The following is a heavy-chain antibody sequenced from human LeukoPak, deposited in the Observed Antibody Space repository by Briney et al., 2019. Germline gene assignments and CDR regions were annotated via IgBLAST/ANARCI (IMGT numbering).Heavy chain of an antibody. Sequence: SETLSLTCTVSGYAISSGYYWGWLRQPPGKGLEWIGSMYHSGITYYNPSLKSRVTISVDTSKNQFSLKLSSVTAADTAVYYCARNYGSGSYFLPDYWGQGTLVTVSS. J-gene: IGHJ4*02. CDR2: MYHSGIT. V-gene: IGHV4-38-2*02. D-gene: IGHD3-10*01. CDR3: ARNYGSGSYFLPDY. CDR1: GYAISSGYY.